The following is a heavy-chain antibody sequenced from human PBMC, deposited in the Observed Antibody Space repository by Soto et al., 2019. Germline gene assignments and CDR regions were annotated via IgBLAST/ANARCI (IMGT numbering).Heavy chain of an antibody. CDR3: AREGVVPAAIDY. J-gene: IGHJ4*02. V-gene: IGHV4-31*03. D-gene: IGHD2-2*01. CDR1: GGSISSGGYY. CDR2: IYYSGST. Sequence: QVQLQESGPGLVKPSQTLSLTCTVSGGSISSGGYYWSWIRQHPGKGLEWIGYIYYSGSTYYNPSLKSRVTISVDTSKSQFSLKLSSVTAADTAVYYCAREGVVPAAIDYWGQGTLVTVSS.